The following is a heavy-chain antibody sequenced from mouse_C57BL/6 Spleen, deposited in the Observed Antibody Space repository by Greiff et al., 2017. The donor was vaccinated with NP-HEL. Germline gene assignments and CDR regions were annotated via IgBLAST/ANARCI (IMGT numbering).Heavy chain of an antibody. CDR3: ARRAFHDGSYAMDY. CDR2: IYWDDAK. V-gene: IGHV8-12*01. Sequence: QVTLKVSGPGILQSSQTLSLTCSFSGFSLSTSGMGVSWIRQPSGKGLEWLAHIYWDDAKRYNPSLKSRLTISKDTSRNKVFLKITSVDTVDTTTYYCARRAFHDGSYAMDYWGQGTSVTVSS. CDR1: GFSLSTSGMG. J-gene: IGHJ4*01. D-gene: IGHD2-3*01.